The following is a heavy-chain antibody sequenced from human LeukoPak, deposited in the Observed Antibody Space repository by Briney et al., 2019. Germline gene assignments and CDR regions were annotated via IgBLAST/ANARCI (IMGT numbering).Heavy chain of an antibody. V-gene: IGHV3-53*04. CDR3: ARLAYSSSWYGSRVYYFDY. D-gene: IGHD6-13*01. CDR2: IYSDGST. J-gene: IGHJ4*02. Sequence: PGGSLRLSCAASGFTVSSNYMSWVRQAPGKGLEWVSVIYSDGSTYYADSVKGRFTISRRNSENTLYLQMNSLRADDTAVYYCARLAYSSSWYGSRVYYFDYWGQGTLVTVSS. CDR1: GFTVSSNY.